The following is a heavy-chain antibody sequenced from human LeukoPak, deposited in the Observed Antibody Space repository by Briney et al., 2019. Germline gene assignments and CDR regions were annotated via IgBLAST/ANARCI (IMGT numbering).Heavy chain of an antibody. J-gene: IGHJ4*02. CDR1: GGSISSYY. CDR2: IYYSGST. Sequence: ASETLCLTCTVSGGSISSYYWSWIRQPPGKGLEWIGYIYYSGSTNYNPSLKSRVTISVDTSKNQFSLKLSSVTAADTAVYYCARYAWLQFRSFDYWGQATLVTVSS. D-gene: IGHD5-24*01. V-gene: IGHV4-59*01. CDR3: ARYAWLQFRSFDY.